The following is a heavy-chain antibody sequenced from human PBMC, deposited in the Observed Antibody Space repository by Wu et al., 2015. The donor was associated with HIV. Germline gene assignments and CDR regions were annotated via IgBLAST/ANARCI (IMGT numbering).Heavy chain of an antibody. CDR1: GYTLTDFS. J-gene: IGHJ4*02. D-gene: IGHD3-10*01. V-gene: IGHV1-24*01. CDR3: ALDLSGSGPYYKKPNY. Sequence: QVHLVQVWGVRVKKPGASVKVSCKVSGYTLTDFSMHWVRQAPGKGLEWMGGFDPEYGKTIYGQKFQGRVTMTEDTSTDTAYMELSSLRSEDTAVYFCALDLSGSGPYYKKPNYWGQGTLVTVSS. CDR2: FDPEYGKT.